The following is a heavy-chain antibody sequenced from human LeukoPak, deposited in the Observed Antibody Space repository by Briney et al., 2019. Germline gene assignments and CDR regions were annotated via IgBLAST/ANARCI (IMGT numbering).Heavy chain of an antibody. J-gene: IGHJ4*02. D-gene: IGHD5-18*01. CDR1: GLAYYNYA. Sequence: GGSLRLSCAATGLAYYNYAMRWVRQAPGKGHKEVSGISGSGDSAYYTDSVKGRFTISRDNSKNTLYLQMSNLTAEDTAVYHCASQTRMQLWGYFDLWGQGALVIVSS. V-gene: IGHV3-23*01. CDR2: ISGSGDSA. CDR3: ASQTRMQLWGYFDL.